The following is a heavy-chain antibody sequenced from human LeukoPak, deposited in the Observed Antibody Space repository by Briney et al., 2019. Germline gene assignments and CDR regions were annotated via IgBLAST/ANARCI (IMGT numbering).Heavy chain of an antibody. CDR1: GFMITGFA. V-gene: IGHV3-30*15. J-gene: IGHJ4*02. D-gene: IGHD3-10*01. Sequence: GGSLRLSCAASGFMITGFAMHWVRQAPGKGLQWVAVISYDGKVKFYGDSVKGRFTISRDDSKNMLYLQMSSLRPEDTAVYYCARDMIRGQPDYLDYWGQGTLVTVSS. CDR2: ISYDGKVK. CDR3: ARDMIRGQPDYLDY.